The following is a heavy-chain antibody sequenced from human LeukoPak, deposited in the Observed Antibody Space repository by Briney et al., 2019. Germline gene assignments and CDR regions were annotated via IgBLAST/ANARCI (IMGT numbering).Heavy chain of an antibody. J-gene: IGHJ4*02. CDR1: GFTFSGHS. V-gene: IGHV3-48*02. Sequence: GGSLRLSCAASGFTFSGHSMNWVRQAPGRGLEWVAYIGISSSTIYYADSVKGRFTISRDNVKNSVFLQMNTLRDEDTAVYYCAKSDTYRFDYWGQGTLVTVSP. D-gene: IGHD2-21*02. CDR2: IGISSSTI. CDR3: AKSDTYRFDY.